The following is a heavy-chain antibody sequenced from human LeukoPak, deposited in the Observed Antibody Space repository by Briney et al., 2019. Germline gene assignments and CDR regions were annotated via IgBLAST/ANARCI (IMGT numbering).Heavy chain of an antibody. CDR2: IIGSGGST. CDR3: ASWDIVVVPAATYGYFDY. Sequence: GGSLRLSCAASEFTFSSYAMTWVPQAPGKGLEWVSAIIGSGGSTYYADSVKGRFTISRDNSKNTLYLQMNSLRAEDTAVYYCASWDIVVVPAATYGYFDYWGQGTLVTVSS. CDR1: EFTFSSYA. V-gene: IGHV3-23*01. J-gene: IGHJ4*02. D-gene: IGHD2-2*01.